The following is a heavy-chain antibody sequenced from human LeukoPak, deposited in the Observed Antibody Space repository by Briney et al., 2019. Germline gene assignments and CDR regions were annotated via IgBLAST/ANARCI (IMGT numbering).Heavy chain of an antibody. Sequence: PSETLSLTCTVSGGSISSGDYYWSWIRQPPGKGLEWIGEINHSGSTNYNPSLKSRVTISVDTSKNQFSLKLSSVTAADTAVYYCARGYRGGLYYYGNARSYYFDYWGQGTLVTVSS. J-gene: IGHJ4*02. CDR3: ARGYRGGLYYYGNARSYYFDY. CDR1: GGSISSGDYY. CDR2: INHSGST. D-gene: IGHD3-10*01. V-gene: IGHV4-39*07.